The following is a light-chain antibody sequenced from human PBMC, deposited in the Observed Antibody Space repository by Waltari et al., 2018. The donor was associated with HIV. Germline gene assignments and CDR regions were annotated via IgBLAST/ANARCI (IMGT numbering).Light chain of an antibody. CDR2: WAS. V-gene: IGKV4-1*01. J-gene: IGKJ4*01. CDR3: QQYYTTPLT. CDR1: QSVLYSSNNKTY. Sequence: DIVMTQSPDSLAVSLGARATINCKSSQSVLYSSNNKTYLAWYQQKPGQPPKLLIYWASARESGVPGRFSGSGSGTDFTLTISSLQAEDVAVYYCQQYYTTPLTFGGGTKVEIK.